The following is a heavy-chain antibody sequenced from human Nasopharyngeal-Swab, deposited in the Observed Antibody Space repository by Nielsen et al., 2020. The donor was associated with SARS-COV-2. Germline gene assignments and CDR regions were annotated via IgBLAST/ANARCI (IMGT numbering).Heavy chain of an antibody. CDR2: ISGSGGST. CDR1: GFTFSSYA. Sequence: GESLKISCAASGFTFSSYAMTWVRQAPGKGPEWVSVISGSGGSTYYTDSVKGRFTISRDNSKSTLYLQMNSLRAEDTAVYYCAKTNSGSYCNWGQGTLVTVSS. CDR3: AKTNSGSYCN. D-gene: IGHD3-10*01. J-gene: IGHJ4*02. V-gene: IGHV3-23*01.